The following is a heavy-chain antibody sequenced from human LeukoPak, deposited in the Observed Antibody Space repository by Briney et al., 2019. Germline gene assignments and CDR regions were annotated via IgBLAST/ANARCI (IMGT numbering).Heavy chain of an antibody. J-gene: IGHJ3*02. CDR3: AKATAPHLGYAFDI. D-gene: IGHD7-27*01. Sequence: GGSLRLSCAASGFTFSSYGMSWVRQAPGKGLEWVSSIRGSGGSTYYADSVKGRFTISRDISKNTLYLQMSTLRAEDTAVYYCAKATAPHLGYAFDIWGQGTMV. CDR2: IRGSGGST. V-gene: IGHV3-23*01. CDR1: GFTFSSYG.